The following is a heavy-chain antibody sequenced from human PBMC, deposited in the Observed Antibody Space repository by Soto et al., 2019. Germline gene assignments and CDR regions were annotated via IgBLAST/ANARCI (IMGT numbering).Heavy chain of an antibody. J-gene: IGHJ4*02. Sequence: SVKVSCKASGGTFSSYAISWVRQAPGQGLEWMGGIIPIFGTANYAQKFQGRVTITADESTSTAYMELSSLRSEDTAVYYCARAPHYYDSSPYYFDYWGQGTLVTAPQ. D-gene: IGHD3-22*01. CDR3: ARAPHYYDSSPYYFDY. V-gene: IGHV1-69*13. CDR2: IIPIFGTA. CDR1: GGTFSSYA.